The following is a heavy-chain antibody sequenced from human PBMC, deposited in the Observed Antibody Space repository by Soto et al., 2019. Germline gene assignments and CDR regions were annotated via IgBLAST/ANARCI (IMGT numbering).Heavy chain of an antibody. CDR1: GCTFTSYD. CDR3: ARVSCSGGSCYLAFDI. J-gene: IGHJ3*02. CDR2: MNPNSGNT. D-gene: IGHD2-15*01. Sequence: ASVKVSCKASGCTFTSYDINWVRQATGQGLEWMGWMNPNSGNTGYAQKFQGRVTMTRNTSISTAYMELSSLRSEDTAVYYCARVSCSGGSCYLAFDIWGQGTMVTVSS. V-gene: IGHV1-8*01.